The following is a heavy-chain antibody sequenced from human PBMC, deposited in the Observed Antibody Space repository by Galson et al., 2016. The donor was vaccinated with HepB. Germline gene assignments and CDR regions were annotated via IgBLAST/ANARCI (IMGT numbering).Heavy chain of an antibody. CDR1: GGSISSSHSYY. Sequence: SETLSLTCTVSGGSISSSHSYYWGWIRQPPGRGLEWIGTISYHGKTYYHPSLKSRVTISVDTSRNQSSLRLSSVTATDTAVYYCASDDYWGQGTLVTVSS. V-gene: IGHV4-39*02. CDR2: ISYHGKT. J-gene: IGHJ4*02. CDR3: ASDDY.